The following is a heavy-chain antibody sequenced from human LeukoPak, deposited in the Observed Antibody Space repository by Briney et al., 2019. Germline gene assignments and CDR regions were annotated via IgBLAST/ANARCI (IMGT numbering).Heavy chain of an antibody. V-gene: IGHV3-48*04. CDR1: GFTFSSYG. CDR2: ISSSGSTI. Sequence: GGSLRLSCAASGFTFSSYGMHWVRQVPGKGLEWVSYISSSGSTILYADSVKGRFSISRDNAKNSLFLQMNSLRAGDTAVYYCAREKASTTGTTDYDYWGQGTLVTVSS. D-gene: IGHD1-1*01. CDR3: AREKASTTGTTDYDY. J-gene: IGHJ4*02.